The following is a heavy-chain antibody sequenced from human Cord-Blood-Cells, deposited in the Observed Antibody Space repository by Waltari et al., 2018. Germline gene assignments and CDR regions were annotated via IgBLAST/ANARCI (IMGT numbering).Heavy chain of an antibody. CDR2: INHSGST. Sequence: QVQLQQWGAGLLKPSETLSLTCAVYGGSFSGSSWSWIRQPPGKGLEWIGEINHSGSTNYNPSLKSRVTISVDTAKNQFSLKLSSVTAADTAVYYCARKRYYDSSGYYYFKKNDASDIWGQGTMVTVSS. D-gene: IGHD3-22*01. J-gene: IGHJ3*02. CDR3: ARKRYYDSSGYYYFKKNDASDI. V-gene: IGHV4-34*01. CDR1: GGSFSGSS.